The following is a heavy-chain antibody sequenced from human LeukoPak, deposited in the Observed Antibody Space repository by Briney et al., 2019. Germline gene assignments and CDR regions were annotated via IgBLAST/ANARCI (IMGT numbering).Heavy chain of an antibody. J-gene: IGHJ5*02. D-gene: IGHD6-13*01. CDR3: ARWSSSWENNWFDP. Sequence: SETLSLTCTVSGGSISSYYWSWIRQPAGKGLEWIGRINTSGSTKYNPSLKSRVTMSVDTSNNQFSLKLSSVTAADTGMYYCARWSSSWENNWFDPWGQGILVTVSS. CDR1: GGSISSYY. V-gene: IGHV4-4*07. CDR2: INTSGST.